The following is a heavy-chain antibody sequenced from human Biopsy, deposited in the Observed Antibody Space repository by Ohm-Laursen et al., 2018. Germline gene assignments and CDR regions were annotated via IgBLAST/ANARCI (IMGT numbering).Heavy chain of an antibody. CDR3: ARWETTLGRSLDS. Sequence: ESSVNVSCKASGYTFTSHDINWVRQATGQGLEWRGGMSPNTGNTVYAQRFQDRVTMTSDTSTGKSYMELTSLTSDDTAVYFWARWETTLGRSLDSWGQGTLVAVSS. D-gene: IGHD1-26*01. V-gene: IGHV1-8*01. CDR1: GYTFTSHD. J-gene: IGHJ4*02. CDR2: MSPNTGNT.